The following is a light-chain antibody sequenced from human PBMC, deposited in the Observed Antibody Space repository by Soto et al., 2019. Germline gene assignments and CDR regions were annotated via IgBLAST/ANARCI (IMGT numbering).Light chain of an antibody. Sequence: LTQPSSWSVSPGQAVTVSCSGTSSDIGAHNFVSWYQQHPGKAPKLIIYEVINRPSGVSDRFSGSKSGNTASLTISGLQSEDEADYYCNSYTTSNPFVFGSGTKVTVL. CDR3: NSYTTSNPFV. CDR1: SSDIGAHNF. J-gene: IGLJ1*01. V-gene: IGLV2-14*03. CDR2: EVI.